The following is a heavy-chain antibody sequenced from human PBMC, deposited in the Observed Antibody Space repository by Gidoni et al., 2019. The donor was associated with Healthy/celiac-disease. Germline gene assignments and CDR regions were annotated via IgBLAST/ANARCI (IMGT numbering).Heavy chain of an antibody. Sequence: QVQLVVSGGGLVKPGGSLRLTCAPSGFTFSDYYMSWIRQGPGKGLEWVSYISSSGSTVYYADSVTGRFSISRDNAKNSLYLQMNSLRAEDTAVYYCARAFLATHDAFDIWGQGKMVTVSS. CDR2: ISSSGSTV. CDR1: GFTFSDYY. J-gene: IGHJ3*02. CDR3: ARAFLATHDAFDI. V-gene: IGHV3-11*01. D-gene: IGHD5-12*01.